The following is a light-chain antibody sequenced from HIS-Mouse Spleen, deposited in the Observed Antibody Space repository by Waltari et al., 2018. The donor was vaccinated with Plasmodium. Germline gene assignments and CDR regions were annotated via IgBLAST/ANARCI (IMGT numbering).Light chain of an antibody. J-gene: IGLJ2*01. CDR3: SSYTSSSTLV. V-gene: IGLV2-14*03. CDR2: DVS. CDR1: SSDVGGYNY. Sequence: QSALTQPASVSGSPGQSITISCTGTSSDVGGYNYVSWYQQHPGKAPKRMIYDVSNRPSVVSNPCSGAKPGNTASLTISGLQAEDEADYYCSSYTSSSTLVFGGGTKLTVL.